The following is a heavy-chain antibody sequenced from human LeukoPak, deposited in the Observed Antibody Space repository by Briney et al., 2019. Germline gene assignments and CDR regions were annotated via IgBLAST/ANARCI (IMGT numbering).Heavy chain of an antibody. D-gene: IGHD5-24*01. CDR1: GSRFTSYW. J-gene: IGHJ4*02. V-gene: IGHV5-51*01. CDR3: ARHGEMATIDY. CDR2: IYPGDSDT. Sequence: GESLQISCKGSGSRFTSYWIGWVRPLPGKGLGWMGIIYPGDSDTRYSPSFQGQVTISADKSISAAYLQWSSLKASDTAMYYCARHGEMATIDYWGQGTLVTVSS.